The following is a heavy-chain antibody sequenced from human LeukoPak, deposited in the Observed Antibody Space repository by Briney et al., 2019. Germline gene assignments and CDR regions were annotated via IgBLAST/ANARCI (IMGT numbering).Heavy chain of an antibody. D-gene: IGHD6-19*01. J-gene: IGHJ6*03. V-gene: IGHV1-69*13. CDR3: ARGSLDPTGYSSGWPKEEGGVGKYYYYMDV. Sequence: SVKVSCKASGGTFSSYAISWVRQAPGQGLEWMGGIIPIFGTANYAQKFQGRVTITADESTSTAYMELSSLRSEDTAVYYCARGSLDPTGYSSGWPKEEGGVGKYYYYMDVWGKGTTVTVSS. CDR1: GGTFSSYA. CDR2: IIPIFGTA.